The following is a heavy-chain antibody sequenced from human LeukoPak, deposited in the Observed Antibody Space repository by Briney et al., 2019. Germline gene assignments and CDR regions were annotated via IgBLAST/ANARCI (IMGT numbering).Heavy chain of an antibody. V-gene: IGHV1-18*01. D-gene: IGHD3-10*01. CDR1: GYTFTSYG. CDR2: ISAYNGNT. J-gene: IGHJ6*02. CDR3: ALPMVRGNYYYGMDV. Sequence: ASVKVSCKASGYTFTSYGISWVRQAPGQGLEWMGWISAYNGNTNYAQKLQGRVTMTTDTSTSTAYMELRSLRSDDTAVYYCALPMVRGNYYYGMDVWGQGTTVTVSS.